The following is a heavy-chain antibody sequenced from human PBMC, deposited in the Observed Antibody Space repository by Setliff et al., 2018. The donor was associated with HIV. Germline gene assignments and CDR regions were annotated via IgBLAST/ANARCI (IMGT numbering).Heavy chain of an antibody. CDR2: IYLTGSS. CDR3: ARDYNWNYAWFDP. V-gene: IGHV4-59*01. D-gene: IGHD1-1*01. J-gene: IGHJ5*02. Sequence: SETLSLTCTVSGGSISSYYWSWIRQPPGKGLEWIGSIYLTGSSDNNPSLKSRVTLSVDTSKHQFSLKLSSVTAADTAVYYCARDYNWNYAWFDPWGQGTLVTV. CDR1: GGSISSYY.